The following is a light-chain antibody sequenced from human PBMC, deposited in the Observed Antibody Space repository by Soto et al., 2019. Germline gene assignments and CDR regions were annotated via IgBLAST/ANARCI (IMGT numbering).Light chain of an antibody. CDR3: QQYSIYWNT. Sequence: GDGVTITCRASQSISTWLAWYQQKPGKAPKLLIYDASTLESGVPSRFSVSGSGTEFTLTISSLQPDDFATYYCQQYSIYWNTFGQGTKLEIK. CDR1: QSISTW. J-gene: IGKJ2*01. CDR2: DAS. V-gene: IGKV1-5*01.